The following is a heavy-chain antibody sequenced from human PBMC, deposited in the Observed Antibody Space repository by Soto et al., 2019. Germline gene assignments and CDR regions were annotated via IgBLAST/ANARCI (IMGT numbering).Heavy chain of an antibody. J-gene: IGHJ6*02. CDR3: ARDGGEIWTNHYYHSRMDV. D-gene: IGHD3-16*01. CDR2: IYSNGST. Sequence: SETLSVTCTGSGGSISLYYWSWIRQPPGKGLEWIGYIYSNGSTTYNPSLESRVSISLGTSKKQFSLKLSSVPAADTAVYYCARDGGEIWTNHYYHSRMDVWGQGTTVTVSS. CDR1: GGSISLYY. V-gene: IGHV4-59*01.